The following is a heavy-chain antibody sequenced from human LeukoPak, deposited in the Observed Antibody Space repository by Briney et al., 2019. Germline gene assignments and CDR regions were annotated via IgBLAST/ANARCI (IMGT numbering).Heavy chain of an antibody. CDR2: IYYSGST. CDR1: GGSISSSSYY. V-gene: IGHV4-39*01. Sequence: KPSETLSLTCTVSGGSISSSSYYWGWIRQPPGKGLEWIGSIYYSGSTYYNPSLKSRVTISVDTSKNQFSLKLSSVTAADTAVYYCARRLKVTPFDYWGQGTLGTVSS. J-gene: IGHJ4*02. CDR3: ARRLKVTPFDY. D-gene: IGHD2-21*02.